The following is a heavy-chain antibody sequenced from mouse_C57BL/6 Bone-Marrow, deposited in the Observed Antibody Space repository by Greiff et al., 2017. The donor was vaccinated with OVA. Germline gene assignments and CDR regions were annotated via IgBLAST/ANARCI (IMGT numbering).Heavy chain of an antibody. J-gene: IGHJ1*03. CDR3: ASSPLLRHYWYFDV. CDR1: GYTFTDYY. CDR2: INPNNGGT. Sequence: VQLQQSGPELVKPGASVKISCKASGYTFTDYYMNWVKQSHGKSLEWIGYINPNNGGTSYNQKFKGKATLTVDKSSSTAYMELRSLTSEDSAGYYCASSPLLRHYWYFDVWGTGTTVTVSS. V-gene: IGHV1-26*01. D-gene: IGHD1-2*01.